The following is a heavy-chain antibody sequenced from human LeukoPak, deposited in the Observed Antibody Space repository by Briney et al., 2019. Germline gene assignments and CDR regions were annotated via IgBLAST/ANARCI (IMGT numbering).Heavy chain of an antibody. Sequence: PSETLSLTCAVSGGSISSSSWWTWVRQPPGRGLGWIGEIYHSGSTNYNPSLKSRVTISIDKSKNQFSLRLSSVTAADTAVYYCARAYSSGMGVWGQGTTVTVSS. CDR1: GGSISSSSW. D-gene: IGHD2-21*01. CDR2: IYHSGST. J-gene: IGHJ6*02. CDR3: ARAYSSGMGV. V-gene: IGHV4-4*02.